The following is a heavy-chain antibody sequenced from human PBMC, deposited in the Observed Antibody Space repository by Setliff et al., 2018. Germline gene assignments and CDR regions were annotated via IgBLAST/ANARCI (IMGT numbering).Heavy chain of an antibody. J-gene: IGHJ5*02. CDR3: ASLFGGFDP. Sequence: GGSLRLSCAVSGFTSSCCWMSWVRQAPGKGLEWLANIKEDGSETYYVDSVKGRFTISRDNAKSSLYLQMNSLRVEDTAVYFCASLFGGFDPWGQGTLVTVSS. D-gene: IGHD3-16*01. CDR2: IKEDGSET. CDR1: GFTSSCCW. V-gene: IGHV3-7*01.